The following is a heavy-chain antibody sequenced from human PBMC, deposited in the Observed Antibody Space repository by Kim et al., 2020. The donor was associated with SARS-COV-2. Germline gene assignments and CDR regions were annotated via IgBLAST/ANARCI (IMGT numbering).Heavy chain of an antibody. Sequence: SETLSLTCSASGDSITDTRYYWGWIRQPPGEGLEWIGSIYYSGSADYNPSLKSRVSIYVDTSKNQFSLKLTSVTAADTAVYYCARHFDYPKAFDIWGQGTMVTVSS. J-gene: IGHJ3*02. CDR2: IYYSGSA. CDR1: GDSITDTRYY. D-gene: IGHD4-17*01. V-gene: IGHV4-39*01. CDR3: ARHFDYPKAFDI.